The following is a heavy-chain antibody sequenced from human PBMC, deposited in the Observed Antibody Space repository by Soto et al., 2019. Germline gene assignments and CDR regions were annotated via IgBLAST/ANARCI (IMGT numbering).Heavy chain of an antibody. CDR3: ARMGDVPYYYYGLDV. CDR1: GYSFTRYG. V-gene: IGHV1-18*01. Sequence: QVQLVQSGAEVKKPGASVKVSCKASGYSFTRYGISWVRQAPGQVLEWMGLISGYNANTNYPEKLQGRVTMTTDTSTSTAYMEVRNLISDDTAVYYCARMGDVPYYYYGLDVWGQGTTVTVSS. CDR2: ISGYNANT. D-gene: IGHD3-16*01. J-gene: IGHJ6*02.